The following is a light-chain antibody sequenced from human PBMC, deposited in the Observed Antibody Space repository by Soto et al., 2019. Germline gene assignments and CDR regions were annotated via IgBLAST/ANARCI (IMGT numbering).Light chain of an antibody. J-gene: IGLJ2*01. CDR3: SAWDDSLVVV. V-gene: IGLV1-44*01. CDR1: SSNIVSNS. CDR2: SNH. Sequence: QSVLTQPPSASGTPGQTVTISCSGSSSNIVSNSVNWFQHLPGAVPKLLIFSNHQRPSGVPDRFSGSKSGTSASLAISGLQTDDEADYYCSAWDDSLVVVFGGGTKLTVL.